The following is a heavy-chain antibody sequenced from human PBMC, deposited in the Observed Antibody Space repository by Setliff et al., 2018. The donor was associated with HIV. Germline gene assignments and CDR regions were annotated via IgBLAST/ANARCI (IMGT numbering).Heavy chain of an antibody. D-gene: IGHD3-22*01. CDR3: ARRSVTYYYDSSGYYDGAFDI. J-gene: IGHJ3*02. CDR1: GGSISSGSYY. Sequence: SETLSLTCTVSGGSISSGSYYWSWIRQPAGKGLEWIGRIYTSGSTNYNPSLKSRVTISVDTSKNQFSLKLSSVTAADTAVYYCARRSVTYYYDSSGYYDGAFDIWGQGTMVTVSS. CDR2: IYTSGST. V-gene: IGHV4-61*02.